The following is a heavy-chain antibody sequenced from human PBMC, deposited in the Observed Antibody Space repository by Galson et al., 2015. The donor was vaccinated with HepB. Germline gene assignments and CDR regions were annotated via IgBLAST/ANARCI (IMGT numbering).Heavy chain of an antibody. J-gene: IGHJ2*01. CDR1: GSTFDDYA. CDR3: AKDGAAAGNFLGWYFDL. V-gene: IGHV3-9*01. CDR2: ISWNSGSI. Sequence: SLRLSCAASGSTFDDYAMHWVRQAPGKGLEWVSGISWNSGSIGYADSVKGRFTISRDNAKNSLYLQMNSLRAEDTALYYCAKDGAAAGNFLGWYFDLWGRGTLVTVSS. D-gene: IGHD6-13*01.